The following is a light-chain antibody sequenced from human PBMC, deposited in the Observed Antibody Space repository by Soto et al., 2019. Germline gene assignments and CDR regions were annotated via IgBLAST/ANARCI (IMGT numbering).Light chain of an antibody. V-gene: IGKV3-15*01. CDR3: QQYNNWPPYT. Sequence: EIVMTQSPATLSVSPGERATLSCRASQSFSINLAWYQERPGQPPRLLIYGASNRAAGVPARFSGSGSGTEFTLTISSLQSEDFAIYFCQQYNNWPPYTFGQGTKLEIK. CDR2: GAS. CDR1: QSFSIN. J-gene: IGKJ2*01.